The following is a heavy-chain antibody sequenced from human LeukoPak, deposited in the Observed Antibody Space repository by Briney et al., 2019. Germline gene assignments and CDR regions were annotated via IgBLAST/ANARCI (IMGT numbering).Heavy chain of an antibody. CDR1: GYTFTGYY. J-gene: IGHJ4*02. CDR3: ARDSNYYGSGSYDNSDY. D-gene: IGHD3-10*01. Sequence: ASVKVSCKASGYTFTGYYIHWVRQAPGQGLEWMGWINRHSGGTSYAQNFQGRVTMTRDTSISTAYMDLSRLRSDDTAFYYCARDSNYYGSGSYDNSDYWGQGTLVTVSS. CDR2: INRHSGGT. V-gene: IGHV1-2*02.